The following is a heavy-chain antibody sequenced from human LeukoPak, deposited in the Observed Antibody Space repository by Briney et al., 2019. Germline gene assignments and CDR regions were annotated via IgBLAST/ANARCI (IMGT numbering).Heavy chain of an antibody. D-gene: IGHD3-10*02. J-gene: IGHJ4*02. CDR1: GLTFRNYW. V-gene: IGHV3-23*01. CDR3: AKGPLVRYAGSYFFDY. CDR2: ISGSGGST. Sequence: GGSLRLSCAASGLTFRNYWMSWIRQAPGKGLEWVSAISGSGGSTYYADSVKGRFTISRDNSKNTLYLQMNSLRAEDTAVYYCAKGPLVRYAGSYFFDYWGQGTLVTVSS.